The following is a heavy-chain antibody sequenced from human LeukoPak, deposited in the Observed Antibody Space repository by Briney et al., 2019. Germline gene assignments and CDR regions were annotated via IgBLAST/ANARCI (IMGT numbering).Heavy chain of an antibody. Sequence: GGSLRLSCAASRLTFSTYVMNWVRQAPGKGLEWVSTISESGGSTYYADSVKGRFTISRDNSKSTLYLQMNSLRAEDTAIYYCGRYYVKHVWGQGTSVTVSS. V-gene: IGHV3-23*01. J-gene: IGHJ6*02. CDR3: GRYYVKHV. CDR1: RLTFSTYV. CDR2: ISESGGST.